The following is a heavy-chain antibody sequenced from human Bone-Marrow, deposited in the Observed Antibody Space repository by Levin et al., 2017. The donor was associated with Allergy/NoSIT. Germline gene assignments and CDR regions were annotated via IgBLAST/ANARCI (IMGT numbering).Heavy chain of an antibody. CDR2: IYYSGNT. J-gene: IGHJ4*02. Sequence: SQTLSLTCTVSGGSISGGGYYWSWIRQHPGKGLEWIGYIYYSGNTYYNPSLKSRVIISVVTSKNQLSLKLTSVTVADTAVYYCARFNGYAFDYWGQGTLVTVSS. CDR1: GGSISGGGYY. V-gene: IGHV4-31*03. CDR3: ARFNGYAFDY. D-gene: IGHD5-12*01.